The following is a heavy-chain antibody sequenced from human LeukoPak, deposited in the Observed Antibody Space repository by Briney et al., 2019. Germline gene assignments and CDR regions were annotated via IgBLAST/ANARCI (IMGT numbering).Heavy chain of an antibody. CDR1: GGTFSSYA. Sequence: ASVKVSCKASGGTFSSYAISWVRQAPGQGLEWMGWISAYNGNTNYAQKLQGRVTMTTDTSTSTAYMELRSLRSDDTAVYYCARDKVGPGPPSGYYYDSSGYYYDPFFDYWGQGTLVTVSS. J-gene: IGHJ4*02. V-gene: IGHV1-18*01. D-gene: IGHD3-22*01. CDR2: ISAYNGNT. CDR3: ARDKVGPGPPSGYYYDSSGYYYDPFFDY.